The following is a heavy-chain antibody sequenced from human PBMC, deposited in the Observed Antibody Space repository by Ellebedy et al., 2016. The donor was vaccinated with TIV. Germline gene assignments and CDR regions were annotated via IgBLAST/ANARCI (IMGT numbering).Heavy chain of an antibody. Sequence: PSETLSLTCNVSGGSFSGYYWTWIRQPAGKGLEFIGRIYSSGSTSYNPSLKSRVTLSVATSKNQFSLNISSVTAADTAVYYCAGEGSGWYDDEYYYGTDVWGQGITVTVSS. D-gene: IGHD6-13*01. CDR3: AGEGSGWYDDEYYYGTDV. CDR2: IYSSGST. J-gene: IGHJ6*02. CDR1: GGSFSGYY. V-gene: IGHV4-4*07.